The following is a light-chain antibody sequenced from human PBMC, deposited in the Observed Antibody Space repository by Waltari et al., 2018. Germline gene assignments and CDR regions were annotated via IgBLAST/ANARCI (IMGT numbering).Light chain of an antibody. CDR3: ATWDGRVNGVL. J-gene: IGLJ2*01. CDR2: SNE. CDR1: NYNIGSGP. V-gene: IGLV1-44*01. Sequence: QSVLTQAPSVSGTPGQRVTISCSGTNYNIGSGPVNWYQQVPGMSPKLLIHSNEQRPSGVPARFSGSKSGTSASLAISGLQSEDEADYYCATWDGRVNGVLFGGGTKVTVL.